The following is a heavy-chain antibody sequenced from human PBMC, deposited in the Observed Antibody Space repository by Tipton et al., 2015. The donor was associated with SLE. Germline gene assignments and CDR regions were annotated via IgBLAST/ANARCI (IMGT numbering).Heavy chain of an antibody. CDR2: INHSGST. J-gene: IGHJ3*02. D-gene: IGHD3-10*01. CDR1: GGSFSGYY. V-gene: IGHV4-34*01. Sequence: TLSLTCAVYGGSFSGYYWSRIRQPPGKGLEWIGEINHSGSTNYNPSLKSRVTISVDTSKNQFSLKLSSVTAADTAVYYCARVRGGSGALDIWGQGTMVTVSS. CDR3: ARVRGGSGALDI.